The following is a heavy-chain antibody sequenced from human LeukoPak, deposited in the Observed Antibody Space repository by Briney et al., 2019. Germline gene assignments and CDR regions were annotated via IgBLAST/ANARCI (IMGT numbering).Heavy chain of an antibody. V-gene: IGHV3-30*02. Sequence: PGGSLRLSCAASGFTFSSYGMHWVRQAPGKGLEWVAFIRYDGSNKYYADSVKGRFTISRDNAKNSLYLQMNSLRAEDTAVYYCARFKRTHDFWSGYYGADFDYWGQGTLVTVSS. D-gene: IGHD3-3*01. CDR2: IRYDGSNK. J-gene: IGHJ4*02. CDR1: GFTFSSYG. CDR3: ARFKRTHDFWSGYYGADFDY.